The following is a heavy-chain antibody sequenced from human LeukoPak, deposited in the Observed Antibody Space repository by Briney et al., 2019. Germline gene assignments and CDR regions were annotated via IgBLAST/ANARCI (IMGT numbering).Heavy chain of an antibody. CDR2: MNPNSGNT. J-gene: IGHJ4*02. CDR3: VRDSRGDYYGSGSYDY. V-gene: IGHV1-8*03. D-gene: IGHD3-10*01. Sequence: ASVKVSCKASGYTFTSYDINWVRQATGQGLEWMGWMNPNSGNTGYAQKFQGRVTITRNTSISTAYMELSSLRSEDTAVYYCVRDSRGDYYGSGSYDYWGQGTLVTSPQ. CDR1: GYTFTSYD.